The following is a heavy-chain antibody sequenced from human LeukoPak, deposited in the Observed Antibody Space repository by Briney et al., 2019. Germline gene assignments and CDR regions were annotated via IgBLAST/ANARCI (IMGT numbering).Heavy chain of an antibody. CDR2: IYSGGST. J-gene: IGHJ4*02. D-gene: IGHD1-26*01. Sequence: GRSLRLSCAASGFTFSSYTMHWVRQAPGKGLEWVSVIYSGGSTYYADSVKGRFTISRDNSKNTPYLQMNSRRAEDTAVYYCARVQGSYYAPYFDYWGQGTLVTVSS. CDR3: ARVQGSYYAPYFDY. CDR1: GFTFSSYT. V-gene: IGHV3-53*01.